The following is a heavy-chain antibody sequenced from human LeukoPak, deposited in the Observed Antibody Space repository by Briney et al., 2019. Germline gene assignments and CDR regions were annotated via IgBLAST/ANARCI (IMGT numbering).Heavy chain of an antibody. CDR2: IYSSVST. CDR3: AGVRTGALDY. V-gene: IGHV4-4*07. J-gene: IGHJ4*02. CDR1: GGSISSYY. Sequence: SETLSRTCTVSGGSISSYYWSWIRQLAGKGLEWIGHIYSSVSTNYNPSLESRVTMSIDTSKNQFSLRLNSVTAADTAVYYCAGVRTGALDYWGQGILVSVSS. D-gene: IGHD4/OR15-4a*01.